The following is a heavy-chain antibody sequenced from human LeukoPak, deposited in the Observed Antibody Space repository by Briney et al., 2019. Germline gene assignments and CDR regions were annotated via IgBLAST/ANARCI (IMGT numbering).Heavy chain of an antibody. CDR1: GYTFTSYG. CDR3: ARDVGYCSGGSCYKDY. Sequence: ASVKVSCKASGYTFTSYGVSWVRQAPGQGLEWMGWISAYNGNTIYAQKLQGRVTMTTDTSTSTAYMELRSLRSDDTAVYYCARDVGYCSGGSCYKDYWGQGTLVTVSS. V-gene: IGHV1-18*01. J-gene: IGHJ4*02. D-gene: IGHD2-15*01. CDR2: ISAYNGNT.